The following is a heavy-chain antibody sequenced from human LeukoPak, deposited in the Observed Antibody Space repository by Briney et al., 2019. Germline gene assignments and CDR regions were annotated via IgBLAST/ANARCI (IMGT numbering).Heavy chain of an antibody. CDR3: ARSVTTRGIFDY. CDR2: INHSGST. D-gene: IGHD4-17*01. Sequence: PSETLSLTCAVYGGSFSGYYWSWICQPPGKGLEWIGEINHSGSTNYNPSLKSRVTISVDTSKNQFSLKLSSVTAADTAVYYCARSVTTRGIFDYWGQGTLVTVSS. V-gene: IGHV4-34*01. J-gene: IGHJ4*02. CDR1: GGSFSGYY.